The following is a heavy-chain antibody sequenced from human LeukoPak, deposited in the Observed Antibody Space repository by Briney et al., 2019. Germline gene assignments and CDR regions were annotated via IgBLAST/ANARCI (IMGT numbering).Heavy chain of an antibody. CDR3: SRELGGSYFDY. J-gene: IGHJ4*02. CDR1: ASTFSTYY. Sequence: ASVKVSCKAAASTFSTYYIHMVRQAPGPGLEWMGVINPSSGRTTSTQKFQGRVTMTSDTSTGTVYMELSSLRSEDTAVYYCSRELGGSYFDYWGQGTLVTVSS. D-gene: IGHD1-26*01. V-gene: IGHV1-46*01. CDR2: INPSSGRT.